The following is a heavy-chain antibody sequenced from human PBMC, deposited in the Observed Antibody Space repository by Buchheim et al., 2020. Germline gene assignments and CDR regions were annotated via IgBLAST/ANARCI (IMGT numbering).Heavy chain of an antibody. J-gene: IGHJ4*02. CDR1: GFNFSIYA. D-gene: IGHD1-26*01. CDR3: AKDGSYRSTHHDY. V-gene: IGHV3-23*01. CDR2: FSGSGGGT. Sequence: EVQLLESGGGLVQPGGSLRLSCAASGFNFSIYAMTWVRQAPGKGLEWVSSFSGSGGGTYYADSVKGRFTISRDNSKNTLYLQMNSLRAEDTAVYYCAKDGSYRSTHHDYWGQGTL.